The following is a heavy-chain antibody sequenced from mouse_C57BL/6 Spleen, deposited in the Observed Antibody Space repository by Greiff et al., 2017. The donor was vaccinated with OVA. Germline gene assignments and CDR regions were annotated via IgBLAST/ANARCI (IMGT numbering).Heavy chain of an antibody. CDR2: INPNNGGT. D-gene: IGHD2-4*01. CDR3: ARLGDYGTMDY. J-gene: IGHJ4*01. Sequence: EVQLQQSGPELVKPGASVKISCKASGYTFTDYYMNWVKQSHGKSLEWIGDINPNNGGTSYNQKFKGKATLTVDKSSSTAYMELRSLTSEDSAVYYCARLGDYGTMDYWGQGTSVTVSS. V-gene: IGHV1-26*01. CDR1: GYTFTDYY.